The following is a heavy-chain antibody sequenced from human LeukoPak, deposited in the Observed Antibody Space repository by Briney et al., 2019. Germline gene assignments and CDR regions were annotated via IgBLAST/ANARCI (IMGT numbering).Heavy chain of an antibody. CDR3: AVGILEWFFDY. J-gene: IGHJ4*02. Sequence: GGSLRLSCAASGFTFSSYWMSWVRQAPGKGLEWVANIKQDGSEKYYVGSVKGRFTISRDNAKNSLYLQMNSLRAEDTAVYYCAVGILEWFFDYWGQGTLVTVSS. V-gene: IGHV3-7*01. CDR1: GFTFSSYW. D-gene: IGHD3-3*01. CDR2: IKQDGSEK.